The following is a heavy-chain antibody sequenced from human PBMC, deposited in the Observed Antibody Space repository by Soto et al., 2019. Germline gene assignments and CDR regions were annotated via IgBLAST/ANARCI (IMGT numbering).Heavy chain of an antibody. CDR3: ARGETTTRGTTGPLYYYYGMDV. CDR1: GYTFTSYY. Sequence: ASLKVSCKASGYTFTSYYMHWVRQAPGQGLEWMGIINPSGGSTSYAQKYQGRVTMTRDTSTSTVYMELSSLRSEDTAVYYCARGETTTRGTTGPLYYYYGMDVWGQGTTVTVSS. CDR2: INPSGGST. J-gene: IGHJ6*02. D-gene: IGHD2-2*01. V-gene: IGHV1-46*01.